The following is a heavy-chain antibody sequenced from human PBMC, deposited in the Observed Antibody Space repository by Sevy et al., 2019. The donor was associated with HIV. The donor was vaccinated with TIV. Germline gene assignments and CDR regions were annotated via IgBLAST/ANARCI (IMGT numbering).Heavy chain of an antibody. CDR3: ARDRRVEYGGSDY. CDR2: IKKDGTEK. J-gene: IGHJ4*02. Sequence: GGSLRLSCAVSGFTFSNHWMTWVRQAPGKGLEWVANIKKDGTEKFYVDSVMGRFSISRDNAKDLLYLQMNSLRVEDTAVYYCARDRRVEYGGSDYWGQGTWSSSPQ. CDR1: GFTFSNHW. V-gene: IGHV3-7*03. D-gene: IGHD3-10*01.